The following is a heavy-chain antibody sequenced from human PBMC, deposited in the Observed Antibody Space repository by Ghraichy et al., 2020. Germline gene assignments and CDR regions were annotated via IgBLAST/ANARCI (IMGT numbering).Heavy chain of an antibody. Sequence: ETLSLTCTVSGGSISSSSYYWGWIRQPPGKGLEWIGSIYYSGSTYYNPSLKSRVTISVDTSKNQFSLKLSSVTAADTAVYYCAKYYRELDYGDYKEAFDIWGQGTMVTVSS. CDR2: IYYSGST. D-gene: IGHD4-17*01. V-gene: IGHV4-39*01. CDR3: AKYYRELDYGDYKEAFDI. CDR1: GGSISSSSYY. J-gene: IGHJ3*02.